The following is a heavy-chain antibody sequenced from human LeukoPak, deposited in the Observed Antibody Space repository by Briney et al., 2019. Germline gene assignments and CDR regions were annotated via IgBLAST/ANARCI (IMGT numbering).Heavy chain of an antibody. V-gene: IGHV3-43D*03. Sequence: PGGSLRLSCAASGFRFDTYAMHWVRQAPGKGLEWVSLISWDGVSIYYADSVKGRFTISRDNSKNSLYLQMNSLRAEDTALYYCAKERLVRNYYYYMDVWGKGTTVTVSS. CDR1: GFRFDTYA. D-gene: IGHD6-19*01. J-gene: IGHJ6*03. CDR3: AKERLVRNYYYYMDV. CDR2: ISWDGVSI.